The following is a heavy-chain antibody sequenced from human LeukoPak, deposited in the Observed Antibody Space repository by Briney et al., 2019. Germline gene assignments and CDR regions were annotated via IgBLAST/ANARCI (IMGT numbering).Heavy chain of an antibody. Sequence: SETLSLTCTVSGGSISSSNFYWGWIRQPPGKGLEWIGSIYYSGSTYYNPSLKSRVSISVDTSKNQFSLKLSSVTAADTAVYYCARTFSSGWNYWGQGTLVTVSS. CDR2: IYYSGST. CDR1: GGSISSSNFY. J-gene: IGHJ4*02. D-gene: IGHD6-19*01. CDR3: ARTFSSGWNY. V-gene: IGHV4-39*07.